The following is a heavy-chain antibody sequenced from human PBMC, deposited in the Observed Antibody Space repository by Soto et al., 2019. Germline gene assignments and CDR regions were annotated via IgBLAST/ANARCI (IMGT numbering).Heavy chain of an antibody. D-gene: IGHD2-2*02. J-gene: IGHJ5*02. CDR2: ISSSSSYI. CDR1: GFTFSSYS. V-gene: IGHV3-21*01. Sequence: PGGSLRLSCAASGFTFSSYSMNWVRQAPGKGLEWVSSISSSSSYIYYADSVKGRFTISRDNAKNSLYLQMNSLRAEDTAVYYCARDGQDIVVVPAAIPHPYVDWFDPWGQGILVTVSS. CDR3: ARDGQDIVVVPAAIPHPYVDWFDP.